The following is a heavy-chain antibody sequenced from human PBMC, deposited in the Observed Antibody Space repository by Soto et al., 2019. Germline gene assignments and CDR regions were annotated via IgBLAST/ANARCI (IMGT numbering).Heavy chain of an antibody. CDR2: INPNNGGT. CDR3: ATDSSPTEENWNDEYNWFDP. CDR1: GYPFTGYC. D-gene: IGHD1-1*01. V-gene: IGHV1-2*06. Sequence: ASVKVSCKASGYPFTGYCMHWVRLAPGKGLEWMARINPNNGGTSYAQKFHGRVSMTRDTSIRTAYMELSRLRSDDTAVYYCATDSSPTEENWNDEYNWFDPWGQGTLVTVSS. J-gene: IGHJ5*02.